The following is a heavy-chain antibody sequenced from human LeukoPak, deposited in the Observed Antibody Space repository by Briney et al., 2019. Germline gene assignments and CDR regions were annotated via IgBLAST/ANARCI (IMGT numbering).Heavy chain of an antibody. V-gene: IGHV3-23*01. D-gene: IGHD1-1*01. CDR3: AKGLERESRLDS. CDR1: GFTFSSYA. J-gene: IGHJ4*02. Sequence: GGSLRLSCAASGFTFSSYAMSWVRQAPGKGLEWVSAISGSGGSTYYADAVTGRFTISTDNSKNTLYLQMNSLRAEDTALYYCAKGLERESRLDSWGQGTLVTVSS. CDR2: ISGSGGST.